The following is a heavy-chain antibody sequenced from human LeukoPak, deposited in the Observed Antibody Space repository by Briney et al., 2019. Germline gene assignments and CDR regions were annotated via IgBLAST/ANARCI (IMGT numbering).Heavy chain of an antibody. CDR2: IKRKTDGGTT. CDR1: GFIFRNAW. D-gene: IGHD2-8*02. CDR3: TTARYCTGGVCYNFDY. V-gene: IGHV3-15*01. J-gene: IGHJ4*02. Sequence: GGPLRPSVAAPGFIFRNAWMGWARRPQGKGLEGFARIKRKTDGGTTDYAAPVKGRFTISRDDSKNTLYLQMNSLKTEDTAVYYCTTARYCTGGVCYNFDYWGQGTLVTVSS.